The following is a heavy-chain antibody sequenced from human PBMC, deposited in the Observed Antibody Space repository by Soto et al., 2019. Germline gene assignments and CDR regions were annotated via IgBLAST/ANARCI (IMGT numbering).Heavy chain of an antibody. D-gene: IGHD3-10*01. Sequence: PGGSLRLSCVASGFTFSSYSMNWVRQAPGKGLECVSSISSSSSYIYYTDSMKGRFIISRDNAKNSLYLQMNSLRAEDTAVYYCARSPSIGYYASGRPLGPIDYWGQGNLVTVSS. J-gene: IGHJ4*02. CDR2: ISSSSSYI. CDR1: GFTFSSYS. CDR3: ARSPSIGYYASGRPLGPIDY. V-gene: IGHV3-21*01.